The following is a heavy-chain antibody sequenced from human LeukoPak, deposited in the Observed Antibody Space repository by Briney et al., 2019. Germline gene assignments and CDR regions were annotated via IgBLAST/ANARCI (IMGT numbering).Heavy chain of an antibody. V-gene: IGHV3-23*01. Sequence: GGSLRLSCAASGFTFSSYAMSWARQAPGKGLEWVSAISGSGGSTYYADSVKGRFTISRDNSKNTLYLQMNSLRAEDTAVYYCARDSSMLRGPLVIYYFDFWGQGTLVTVSS. J-gene: IGHJ4*02. CDR3: ARDSSMLRGPLVIYYFDF. D-gene: IGHD3-10*01. CDR1: GFTFSSYA. CDR2: ISGSGGST.